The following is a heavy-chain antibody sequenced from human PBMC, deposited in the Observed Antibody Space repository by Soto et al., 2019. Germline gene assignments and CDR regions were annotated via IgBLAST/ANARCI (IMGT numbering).Heavy chain of an antibody. V-gene: IGHV1-18*04. Sequence: ASVKVSCKASGYTFTSYGISWVRQAPGQGLEWMGWISAYNGNTNYAQKLQGRVTMTTDTSTSTAYMELRSLRSDDTAVYYCARGPRGTIFGVVIPHPFDYWGQGTMVTV. D-gene: IGHD3-3*01. J-gene: IGHJ4*02. CDR2: ISAYNGNT. CDR3: ARGPRGTIFGVVIPHPFDY. CDR1: GYTFTSYG.